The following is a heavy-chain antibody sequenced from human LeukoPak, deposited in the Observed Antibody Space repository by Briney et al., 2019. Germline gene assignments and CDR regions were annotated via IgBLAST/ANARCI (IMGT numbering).Heavy chain of an antibody. CDR2: ISAYNGNT. Sequence: ASVKVPCKASGYTFTSYGISWVRQAPGQGLEWMGWISAYNGNTNYAQKLQGRVTMTTDTSTSTAYMELRSLRSDDTAVYYCARVPGGYCGGDCYPDYWGQGTLVTVSS. CDR1: GYTFTSYG. D-gene: IGHD2-21*01. J-gene: IGHJ4*02. CDR3: ARVPGGYCGGDCYPDY. V-gene: IGHV1-18*01.